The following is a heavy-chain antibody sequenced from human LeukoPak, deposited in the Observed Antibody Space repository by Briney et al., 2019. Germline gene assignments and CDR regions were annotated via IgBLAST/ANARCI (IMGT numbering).Heavy chain of an antibody. CDR2: IRSKANNYAT. CDR3: TRGTVTTYNPSYYMDV. J-gene: IGHJ6*03. D-gene: IGHD4-11*01. Sequence: GGSLRLSCAASVFSFSVSTMHWVRQASGKGLEGVVRIRSKANNYATAYAASVKGRFTISRDDSKNTAYLQMNSLKTEDTAVYYCTRGTVTTYNPSYYMDVWGKGTTVTVSS. V-gene: IGHV3-73*01. CDR1: VFSFSVST.